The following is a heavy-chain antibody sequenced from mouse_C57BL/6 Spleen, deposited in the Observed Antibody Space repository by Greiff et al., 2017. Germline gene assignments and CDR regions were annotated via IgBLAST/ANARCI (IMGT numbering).Heavy chain of an antibody. CDR1: GFTFSDYG. J-gene: IGHJ4*01. V-gene: IGHV5-17*01. Sequence: EVQLVESGGGLVKPGASLKLSCAASGFTFSDYGMHWVRQAPGQGLEWVAYISRGSSSIYYADTVKGRFTIARDNATNTLFLQMTSLRSEDTAMYYCARDGGSVYAMDYWGQGTLVTVSA. CDR2: ISRGSSSI. CDR3: ARDGGSVYAMDY. D-gene: IGHD1-1*02.